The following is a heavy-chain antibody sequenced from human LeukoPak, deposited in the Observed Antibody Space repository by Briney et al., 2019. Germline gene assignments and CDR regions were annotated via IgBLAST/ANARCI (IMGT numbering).Heavy chain of an antibody. CDR3: ARDSGSYYGAS. J-gene: IGHJ4*02. Sequence: GGSLRLSCAASGFTFSSYAMSWVRQAPGKGLEWVSSISSSSSYIYYADSVKGRFTISRDNAKNSLYLQMNSLRAEDTAVYYCARDSGSYYGASWGQGTLVTVSS. V-gene: IGHV3-21*01. CDR2: ISSSSSYI. CDR1: GFTFSSYA. D-gene: IGHD1-26*01.